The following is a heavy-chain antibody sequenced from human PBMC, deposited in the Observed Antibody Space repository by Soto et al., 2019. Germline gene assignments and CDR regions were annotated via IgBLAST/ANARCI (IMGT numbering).Heavy chain of an antibody. CDR3: AREGFLSEDSSSWCWFDP. CDR1: GGSISSYY. D-gene: IGHD6-13*01. CDR2: IYYSGST. J-gene: IGHJ5*02. Sequence: SETLSLTCTVSGGSISSYYWSWIRQPPGKGLEWIGYIYYSGSTNYNPSLKSRVTISVDTSKNQFSLKLSSVTAADTAVYYCAREGFLSEDSSSWCWFDPWGQGTLVTVSS. V-gene: IGHV4-59*01.